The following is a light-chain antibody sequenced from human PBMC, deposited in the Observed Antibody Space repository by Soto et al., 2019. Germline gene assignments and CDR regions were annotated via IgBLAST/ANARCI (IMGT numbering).Light chain of an antibody. CDR3: QQIYSPQWT. CDR2: AAS. V-gene: IGKV1-39*01. Sequence: DIQMTQSPSSLSASVGDRVTITCRASQSISSYLNWYQQKPGKAPKLLIYAASSLQSGVPSRFSGSGSGTDFTPTIRSLQPEDFATYYCQQIYSPQWTFGQGTKGEIK. J-gene: IGKJ1*01. CDR1: QSISSY.